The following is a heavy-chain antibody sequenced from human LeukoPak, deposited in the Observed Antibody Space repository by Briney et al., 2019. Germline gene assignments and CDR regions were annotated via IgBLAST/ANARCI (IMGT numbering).Heavy chain of an antibody. J-gene: IGHJ4*02. CDR2: ISYDGSNK. Sequence: GGSLRLSCAASGFTFNNYWMTWVRQAPGKGLEWVAVISYDGSNKYYADSVKGRFTISRDNSKNTLYLQMNSLRAEDTAVYYCANGPYRYWGQGTLVTVSS. V-gene: IGHV3-30*18. CDR3: ANGPYRY. CDR1: GFTFNNYW. D-gene: IGHD2-2*01.